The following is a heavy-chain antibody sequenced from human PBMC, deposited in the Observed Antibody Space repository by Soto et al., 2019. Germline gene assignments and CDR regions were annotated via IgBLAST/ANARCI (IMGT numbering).Heavy chain of an antibody. D-gene: IGHD6-25*01. Sequence: GGSLRLSCAASGFTFSSYDMSRVRQAPGKGLEWVSGITGSGISTYYADSVKGRFTISRDNSKNTLYLQINSLRAEDTAVYYCAKERSDHRIAAAAIDYWGQGAQVTVSS. CDR2: ITGSGIST. CDR3: AKERSDHRIAAAAIDY. J-gene: IGHJ4*02. CDR1: GFTFSSYD. V-gene: IGHV3-23*01.